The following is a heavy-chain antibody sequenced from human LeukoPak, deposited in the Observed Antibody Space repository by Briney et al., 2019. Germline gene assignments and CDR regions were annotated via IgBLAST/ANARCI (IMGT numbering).Heavy chain of an antibody. Sequence: ASVKVSCKASGGTFSSYAISWVRQAPGQGLEWMGRINPNSGDTNYAQKFQGRVTMTRDTSISAAYMELSRLTSDDTAVYYCARDRDFGDYLGDYWGQGTLVTVSS. J-gene: IGHJ4*02. V-gene: IGHV1-2*06. CDR3: ARDRDFGDYLGDY. D-gene: IGHD4-17*01. CDR2: INPNSGDT. CDR1: GGTFSSYA.